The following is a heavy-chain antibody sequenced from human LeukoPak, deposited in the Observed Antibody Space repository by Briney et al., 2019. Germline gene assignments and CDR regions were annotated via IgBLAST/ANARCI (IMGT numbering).Heavy chain of an antibody. CDR3: ARNFPTANDYDFWSGYLNWFDP. D-gene: IGHD3-3*01. J-gene: IGHJ5*02. V-gene: IGHV4-59*01. Sequence: SETLSLTCTVSGGSISSYYWSWIRQPAGKGLEWIGYIYYSGSTNYNPSLKSRVTISVDTSKNQFSLKLSSVTAADTAVYYCARNFPTANDYDFWSGYLNWFDPWGQGTLVTVSS. CDR1: GGSISSYY. CDR2: IYYSGST.